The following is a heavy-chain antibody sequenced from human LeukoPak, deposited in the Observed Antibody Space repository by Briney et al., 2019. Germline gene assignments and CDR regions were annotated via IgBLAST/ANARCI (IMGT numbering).Heavy chain of an antibody. Sequence: GGSLRLSCAASGFIFSRYWTHWVRQAPGKKLLWVSRINNDGSIINTADSVKGRFPISRDNAKDMLYLQMDSLRAEDTAIYYCARGPSVLGAIDNWGQGTLVAVSS. D-gene: IGHD3-10*01. CDR1: GFIFSRYW. CDR3: ARGPSVLGAIDN. J-gene: IGHJ4*02. CDR2: INNDGSII. V-gene: IGHV3-74*01.